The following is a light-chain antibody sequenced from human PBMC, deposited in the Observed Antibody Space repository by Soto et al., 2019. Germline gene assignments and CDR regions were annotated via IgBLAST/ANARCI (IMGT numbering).Light chain of an antibody. V-gene: IGLV2-8*01. CDR3: TSYVGNDIWV. CDR2: EVT. Sequence: QSVLTQPPSASGSPGQSVTISCTGTSSDVGAYKYVSWYQQYPGKAPKLMIYEVTKRPSGVPGRFSGSKSGNTASLTVSGLQAEDEADYYCTSYVGNDIWVFGGGTKVTVL. CDR1: SSDVGAYKY. J-gene: IGLJ3*02.